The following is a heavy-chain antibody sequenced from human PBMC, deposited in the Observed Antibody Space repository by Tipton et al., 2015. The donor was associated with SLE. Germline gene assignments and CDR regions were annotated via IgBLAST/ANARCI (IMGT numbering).Heavy chain of an antibody. CDR1: GGSISSSSYY. V-gene: IGHV4-61*01. Sequence: TLSLTCTVSGGSISSSSYYWSWIRQPPGKGLEWIGYIYYSGSTNYNPYLKSRVTISVDTSKNQFSLKLSSVTAADTAVYYCASGYYYDSSPDAFDIWGQGTMVTVSS. D-gene: IGHD3-22*01. CDR2: IYYSGST. J-gene: IGHJ3*02. CDR3: ASGYYYDSSPDAFDI.